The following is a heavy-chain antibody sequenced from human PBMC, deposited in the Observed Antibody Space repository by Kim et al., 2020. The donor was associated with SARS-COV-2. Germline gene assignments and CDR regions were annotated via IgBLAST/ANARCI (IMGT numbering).Heavy chain of an antibody. V-gene: IGHV1-2*02. CDR2: INPKQGAK. Sequence: ASVKVSCKASGYTFTGSYIHWVRQAPGQGLEWMGWINPKQGAKNNAQKFQGRVTLTRDTSISTAYMELSSLTSDDTAVYYCARDQYGGNSFYWSQGTLVTVSS. D-gene: IGHD2-21*02. CDR3: ARDQYGGNSFY. CDR1: GYTFTGSY. J-gene: IGHJ4*02.